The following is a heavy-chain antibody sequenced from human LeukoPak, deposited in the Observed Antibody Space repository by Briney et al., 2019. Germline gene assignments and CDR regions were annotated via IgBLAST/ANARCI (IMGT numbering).Heavy chain of an antibody. Sequence: GGSLRLSCAASGFIFTHYGMHWVRQAPGKGLEWVSYISSSGSTIYYADSVKGRFTISRDNAKNSLYLQMNSLRAEDTAVYYCARVGDSSGWYPHYFDYWGQGTLVTVSS. CDR3: ARVGDSSGWYPHYFDY. V-gene: IGHV3-48*04. D-gene: IGHD6-19*01. CDR1: GFIFTHYG. J-gene: IGHJ4*02. CDR2: ISSSGSTI.